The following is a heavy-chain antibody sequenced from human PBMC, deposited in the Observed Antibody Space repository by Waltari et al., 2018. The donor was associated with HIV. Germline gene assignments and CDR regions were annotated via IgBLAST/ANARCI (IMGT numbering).Heavy chain of an antibody. V-gene: IGHV4-34*02. CDR3: ARHRFVRGNSAWYFLY. CDR2: ITHSGTT. Sequence: QVQLQQWGAGLLKPSETLSLTCAVYGGSFSNYWWTWIRQTPGKGLEWIGEITHSGTTDYNPSLRSRLTMSIDTSKNQFSLKLSSVTAADAGFYYCARHRFVRGNSAWYFLYWGQGTHVTVSS. J-gene: IGHJ4*02. CDR1: GGSFSNYW. D-gene: IGHD6-19*01.